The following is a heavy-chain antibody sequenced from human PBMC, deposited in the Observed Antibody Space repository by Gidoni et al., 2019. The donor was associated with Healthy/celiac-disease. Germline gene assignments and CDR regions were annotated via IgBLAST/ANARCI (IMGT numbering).Heavy chain of an antibody. V-gene: IGHV3-53*04. J-gene: IGHJ3*02. CDR3: ARVDASHPYYYESSNAFDI. CDR2: IYSGGST. CDR1: VFTVSRYS. D-gene: IGHD3-22*01. Sequence: EVQLVESGGGLVQPGGSLSLSCAASVFTVSRYSMSWVRQAPGTGLEWVSVIYSGGSTYYADSVKGRCNISRHNSKNTLELKMNSLRAEDTAVYYCARVDASHPYYYESSNAFDIWGQGTMVTVSS.